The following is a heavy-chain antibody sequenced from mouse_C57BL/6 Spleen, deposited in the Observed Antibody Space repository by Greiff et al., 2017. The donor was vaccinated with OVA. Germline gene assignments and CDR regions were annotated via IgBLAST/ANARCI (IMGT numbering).Heavy chain of an antibody. CDR3: ARDGYDVEAMDY. D-gene: IGHD2-2*01. Sequence: QVHVKQPGAELVKPGASVKMSCKASGYTFTSYWITWVKQRPGQGLEWIGDIYPGSGSTNYNEKFKSKATLTVDTSSSTAYMQLSSLTSEDSAVYYCARDGYDVEAMDYWGQGTSVTVSS. V-gene: IGHV1-55*01. CDR1: GYTFTSYW. J-gene: IGHJ4*01. CDR2: IYPGSGST.